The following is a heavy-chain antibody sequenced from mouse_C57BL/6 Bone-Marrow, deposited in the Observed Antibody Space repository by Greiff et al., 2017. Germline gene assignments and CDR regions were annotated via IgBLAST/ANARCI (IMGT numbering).Heavy chain of an antibody. J-gene: IGHJ2*01. CDR3: TRSDYERDFDY. CDR2: IDPETGGT. D-gene: IGHD2-13*01. Sequence: QVQLKQSGAELVRPGASVTLSCKASGYTFTDYEMHWVKQTPVHGLEWIGAIDPETGGTAYNQKFKGKALLTAEKSSSTAYMKLRSLTSEDSAGYYCTRSDYERDFDYWGQGTTLTVSS. V-gene: IGHV1-15*01. CDR1: GYTFTDYE.